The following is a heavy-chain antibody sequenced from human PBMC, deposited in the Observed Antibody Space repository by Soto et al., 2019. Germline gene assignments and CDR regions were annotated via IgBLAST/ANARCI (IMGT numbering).Heavy chain of an antibody. CDR3: ARGQVVAAPH. D-gene: IGHD2-15*01. J-gene: IGHJ4*02. Sequence: QLQLQESGSGLVKTSQTLSLTCAVSVGSISSGGYSWSWIRQPPGKGLAWIGYIYHSGSTYYNPSLKSRVAISVDRSKNQFPLKMSAVTAADTAVYYCARGQVVAAPHWGQGTLVTVSS. V-gene: IGHV4-30-2*01. CDR1: VGSISSGGYS. CDR2: IYHSGST.